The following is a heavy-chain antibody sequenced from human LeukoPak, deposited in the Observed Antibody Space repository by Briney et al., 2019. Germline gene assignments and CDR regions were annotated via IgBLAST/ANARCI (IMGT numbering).Heavy chain of an antibody. V-gene: IGHV4-34*01. Sequence: SETLSLTCAVYGGSFSGYYWSWIRQPPGKGLEWIGEINHSGSTNYNPSLKSRVTISVDTSKNQFSLKLSSVTAADTAVYYCARGLGDSSGWYDWYYYYYYMDVWGKGTTVTVSS. CDR2: INHSGST. CDR3: ARGLGDSSGWYDWYYYYYYMDV. CDR1: GGSFSGYY. D-gene: IGHD6-19*01. J-gene: IGHJ6*03.